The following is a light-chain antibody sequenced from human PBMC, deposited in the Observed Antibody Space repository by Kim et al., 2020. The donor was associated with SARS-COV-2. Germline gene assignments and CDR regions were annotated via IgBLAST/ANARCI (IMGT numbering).Light chain of an antibody. CDR2: AAS. Sequence: IQMTQSPSSLSASIGDGVTITCRASQNIDKSLNWYQQKPGKAPKLLIYAASRLQRGVSSRFSGSGSGTHFTLAITSLQPEDFATYYCQQNYISPRSFGPGTKVDIK. J-gene: IGKJ3*01. CDR3: QQNYISPRS. V-gene: IGKV1-39*01. CDR1: QNIDKS.